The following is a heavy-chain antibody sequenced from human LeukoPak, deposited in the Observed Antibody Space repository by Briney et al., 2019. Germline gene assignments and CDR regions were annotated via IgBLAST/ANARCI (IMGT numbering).Heavy chain of an antibody. Sequence: SETLSLTCTVSGGSISSHNWSWIRQPPGKELEWSGYTYYTGTAHYKPSLKSRVTISVDTSNKQFSLNLTSVTAADTAVYYCARAYSSSSGRPFDYWGQGTLVTVSS. CDR3: ARAYSSSSGRPFDY. CDR1: GGSISSHN. CDR2: TYYTGTA. J-gene: IGHJ4*02. V-gene: IGHV4-59*11. D-gene: IGHD6-6*01.